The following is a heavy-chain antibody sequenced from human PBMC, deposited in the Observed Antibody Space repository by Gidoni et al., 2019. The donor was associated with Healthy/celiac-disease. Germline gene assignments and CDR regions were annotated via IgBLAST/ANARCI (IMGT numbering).Heavy chain of an antibody. CDR3: ARDAKWLRFAYYYYYMDV. V-gene: IGHV4-38-2*02. D-gene: IGHD5-12*01. CDR1: GYSISSVYY. J-gene: IGHJ6*03. CDR2: IYHSGST. Sequence: QVQLQESGPGLVKPSETLSLPCTVSGYSISSVYYWGWIRQPPGKGLEWIGSIYHSGSTYYNPSLKSRVTISVDTSKNQFSLKLSSVTAADTAVYYCARDAKWLRFAYYYYYMDVWGKGTTVTVSS.